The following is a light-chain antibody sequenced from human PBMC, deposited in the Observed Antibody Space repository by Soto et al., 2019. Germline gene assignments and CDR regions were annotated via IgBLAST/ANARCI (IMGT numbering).Light chain of an antibody. V-gene: IGKV1-5*03. J-gene: IGKJ1*01. CDR1: QTISSW. CDR3: QHYNSYSEA. CDR2: KAS. Sequence: DIQMTQSPSTLSGSVGDRVTITCRASQTISSWLAWYQQKPGKAPKLLIYKASTLKSGVPSRFSGSGSGTEFTLTISSLQPDDFATYYRQHYNSYSEAVGQGTKVDIK.